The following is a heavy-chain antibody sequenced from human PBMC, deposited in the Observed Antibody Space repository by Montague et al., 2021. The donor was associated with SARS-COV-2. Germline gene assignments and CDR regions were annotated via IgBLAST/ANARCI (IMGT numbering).Heavy chain of an antibody. V-gene: IGHV3-66*02. CDR3: ARHDYGDYKADY. J-gene: IGHJ4*02. CDR1: GFTVSSNY. D-gene: IGHD4-17*01. Sequence: SLRLSCAASGFTVSSNYMSWVRHAPGKGLEWVSVIYSGGSTYYADSVKGRFTISRDNSKNTLYLQMNSLRAEDTAVYYCARHDYGDYKADYWGQGTLVTVSS. CDR2: IYSGGST.